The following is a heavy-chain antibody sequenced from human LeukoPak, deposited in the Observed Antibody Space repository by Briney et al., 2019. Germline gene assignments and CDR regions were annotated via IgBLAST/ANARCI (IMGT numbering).Heavy chain of an antibody. J-gene: IGHJ4*02. CDR3: ARAIPGDY. V-gene: IGHV1-2*02. CDR2: INPNSGGT. D-gene: IGHD3-10*01. CDR1: GGTFNSYA. Sequence: ASVKVSCKASGGTFNSYAISWVRQAPGQGLEWMGWINPNSGGTNYAQKFQGRVTMTRDTSISTAYMELSRLRSDDTAVYYCARAIPGDYWGQGTLVTVSS.